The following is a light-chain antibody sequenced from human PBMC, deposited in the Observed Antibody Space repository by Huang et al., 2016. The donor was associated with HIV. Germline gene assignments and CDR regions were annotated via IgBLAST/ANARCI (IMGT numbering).Light chain of an antibody. V-gene: IGKV2-28*01. CDR3: MQGLQTPIT. CDR2: LPS. J-gene: IGKJ5*01. Sequence: SLPVPPGEPASISCRSSQSLKHSIGFHFLDCYLQKPGQSPQILLYLPSFRASGVPDRFSGSGSGTDFTLKVSKVEADDVGLYYCMQGLQTPITFGQGTRLEI. CDR1: QSLKHSIGFHF.